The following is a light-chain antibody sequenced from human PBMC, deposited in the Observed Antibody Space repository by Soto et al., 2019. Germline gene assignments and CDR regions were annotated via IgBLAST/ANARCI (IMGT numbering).Light chain of an antibody. J-gene: IGLJ2*01. CDR2: EVF. CDR1: SSDVGGYDF. V-gene: IGLV2-8*01. CDR3: SSYAGTYTLV. Sequence: QSALTQPPSASGSPGQSVTLSCTGTSSDVGGYDFVSWYQQHPGKAPKLMIYEVFKRPSGVPDRFFGSKSGNTASLTVSGLQAEDEADYYCSSYAGTYTLVFGGGTKLTVL.